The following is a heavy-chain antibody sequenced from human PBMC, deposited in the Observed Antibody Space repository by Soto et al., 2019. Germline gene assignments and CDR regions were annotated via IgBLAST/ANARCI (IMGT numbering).Heavy chain of an antibody. CDR2: IKQDGSEK. Sequence: EVQLVESGGGLVQPGGSLRLSCAASGFTFSSYWMSWVRQAPGKGLEWVANIKQDGSEKYYVDSVQGRFTISRDNAKNSLYLQMNSLRAEDTAVYYCARYPTLTGTPELGDAFDIWGQGTIVTVSS. J-gene: IGHJ3*02. CDR1: GFTFSSYW. V-gene: IGHV3-7*01. CDR3: ARYPTLTGTPELGDAFDI. D-gene: IGHD1-7*01.